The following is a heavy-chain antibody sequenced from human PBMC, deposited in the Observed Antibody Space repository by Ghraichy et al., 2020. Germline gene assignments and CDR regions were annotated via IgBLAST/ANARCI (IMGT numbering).Heavy chain of an antibody. J-gene: IGHJ4*02. CDR3: AKGFTYDSSGSSFDY. D-gene: IGHD3-22*01. CDR2: ISWNSGSI. CDR1: GFTFDDYA. Sequence: SLRLSCAASGFTFDDYAMHWVRQAPGKGLEWVSGISWNSGSIGYADSVKGRFTISRDNAKNSLYLQMNSLRAEDTALYYCAKGFTYDSSGSSFDYWGQGTLVTVSS. V-gene: IGHV3-9*01.